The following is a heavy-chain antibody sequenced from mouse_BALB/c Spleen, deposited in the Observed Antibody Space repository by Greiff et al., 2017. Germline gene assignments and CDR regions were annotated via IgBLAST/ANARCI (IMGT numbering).Heavy chain of an antibody. CDR2: IYPGNSDT. D-gene: IGHD2-4*01. CDR3: TRGDYDAWFAY. Sequence: EVQRVESGTVLARPGASVKMSCKASGYSFTSYWMHWVKQRPGQGLEWIGAIYPGNSDTSYNQKFKGKAKLTAVTSASTAYMELSSLTNEDSAVYYCTRGDYDAWFAYWGQGTLVTVSA. V-gene: IGHV1-5*01. CDR1: GYSFTSYW. J-gene: IGHJ3*01.